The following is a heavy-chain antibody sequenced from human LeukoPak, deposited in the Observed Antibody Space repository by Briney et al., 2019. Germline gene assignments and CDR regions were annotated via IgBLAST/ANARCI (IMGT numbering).Heavy chain of an antibody. V-gene: IGHV3-23*01. CDR1: GFTFSSYA. CDR3: AKDSEQLSRFDY. CDR2: ISGSGGST. J-gene: IGHJ4*02. Sequence: GGSLTLSCAASGFTFSSYAMSWVRQAPGKGLEWVSAISGSGGSTYYADSVKGRFTISRDNSKNTLYLQMNSLRAEDTAVYYCAKDSEQLSRFDYWGQGTLVTVSS. D-gene: IGHD6-13*01.